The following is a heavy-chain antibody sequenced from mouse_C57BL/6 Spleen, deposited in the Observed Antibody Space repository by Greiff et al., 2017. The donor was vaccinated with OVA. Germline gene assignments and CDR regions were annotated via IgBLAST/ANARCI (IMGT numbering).Heavy chain of an antibody. D-gene: IGHD2-3*01. CDR3: ARDGHYYAMDY. CDR2: IYPGNGDT. Sequence: VQLQQSGAELVRPGTSVKVSCKASGYAFTNYLIEWVKQTPRQGLEWIGAIYPGNGDTSYNQKFKGKATLTVDKSSSTAYMQLSSLTSEDSAVYFCARDGHYYAMDYWGQGTSVTVSS. V-gene: IGHV1-54*01. CDR1: GYAFTNYL. J-gene: IGHJ4*01.